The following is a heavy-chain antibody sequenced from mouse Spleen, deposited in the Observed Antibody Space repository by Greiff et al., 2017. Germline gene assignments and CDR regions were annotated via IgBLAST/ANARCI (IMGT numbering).Heavy chain of an antibody. V-gene: IGHV5-6-2*01. Sequence: EVKLVESGGGLVKPGGSLKLSCAASGFTFSSYAMSWVRQTPEKRLEWVAAINSNGGSTYYPDTVKDRFTISRDNAKNTLYLQMSSLRSEDTALYYCARHRSRGNYFDYWGQGTTLTVSS. CDR3: ARHRSRGNYFDY. CDR2: INSNGGST. J-gene: IGHJ2*01. CDR1: GFTFSSYA. D-gene: IGHD1-1*02.